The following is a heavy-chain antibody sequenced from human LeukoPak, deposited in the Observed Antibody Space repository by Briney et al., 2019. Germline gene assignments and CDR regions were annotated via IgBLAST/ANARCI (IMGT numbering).Heavy chain of an antibody. V-gene: IGHV3-15*01. CDR1: GFTFSNAW. Sequence: PGVPLRLSCAASGFTFSNAWMSWVRPAPGKGREWVGRVKSKTDGDLLDYAAPVKGRFTISRDDSETTLYLQMNSLKTEDTAVYYCTTDPWSYGYWGQGTLVTVSS. J-gene: IGHJ4*02. CDR2: VKSKTDGDLL. CDR3: TTDPWSYGY. D-gene: IGHD2-15*01.